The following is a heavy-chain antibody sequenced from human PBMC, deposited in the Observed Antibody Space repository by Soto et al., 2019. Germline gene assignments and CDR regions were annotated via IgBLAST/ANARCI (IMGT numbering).Heavy chain of an antibody. CDR3: AVRTVYCTNGVCQEYFDY. CDR1: GGSISSSNW. Sequence: QVQLQESGPGLVKPSGTLSLTCAVSGGSISSSNWWSWVRQPRGKGLEWIGEIYHSGSTNYNPSLKRRVTISVDKSKNQFSLKLSSVTAAGTAVYYCAVRTVYCTNGVCQEYFDYWGQGTLVTVSS. D-gene: IGHD2-8*01. CDR2: IYHSGST. V-gene: IGHV4-4*02. J-gene: IGHJ4*02.